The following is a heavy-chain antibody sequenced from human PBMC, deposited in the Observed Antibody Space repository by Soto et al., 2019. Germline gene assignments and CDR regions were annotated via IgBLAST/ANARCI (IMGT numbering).Heavy chain of an antibody. D-gene: IGHD2-15*01. CDR2: ICYSGST. CDR1: GGSISSGGYY. CDR3: ARGQTEYGSVVVAAES. J-gene: IGHJ4*02. V-gene: IGHV4-31*03. Sequence: QVQLQESGPGLVKPSQTLSLTCTVSGGSISSGGYYWSWIRQHPGKGLEWIGYICYSGSTYYNPSLKSRVTISVDTSKNQFSLKLSSVTAADTAVYYCARGQTEYGSVVVAAESWGQGTLVTVSS.